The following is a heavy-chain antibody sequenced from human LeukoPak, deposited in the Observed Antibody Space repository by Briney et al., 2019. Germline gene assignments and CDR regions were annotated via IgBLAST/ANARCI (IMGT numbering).Heavy chain of an antibody. CDR2: LNPTYDIP. Sequence: ASVKVSCKASGYTFSNYCMHWVRQAPGQGLEWMGILNPTYDIPIYAQTFEGRVTMTRDMSTSTVYMELSTLTSDDTAVYFCAKDPRNILTGDYDDFDIWGQGTMVIISS. V-gene: IGHV1-46*01. D-gene: IGHD3-9*01. J-gene: IGHJ3*02. CDR1: GYTFSNYC. CDR3: AKDPRNILTGDYDDFDI.